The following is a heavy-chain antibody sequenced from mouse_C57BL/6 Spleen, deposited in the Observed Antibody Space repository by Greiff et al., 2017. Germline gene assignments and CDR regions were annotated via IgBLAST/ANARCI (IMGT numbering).Heavy chain of an antibody. J-gene: IGHJ4*01. CDR3: TRGLPHYYAMDY. Sequence: VQLQQSGPELVKPGASVKISCKASGYTFTDYYMNWVKQSHGKSLEWIGDIKPNNGGTSYNQQLKGKATLTVDTSSSTAYIELRSLTSEDSTDYSCTRGLPHYYAMDYWGQGTSVTVSS. D-gene: IGHD2-2*01. CDR1: GYTFTDYY. V-gene: IGHV1-26*01. CDR2: IKPNNGGT.